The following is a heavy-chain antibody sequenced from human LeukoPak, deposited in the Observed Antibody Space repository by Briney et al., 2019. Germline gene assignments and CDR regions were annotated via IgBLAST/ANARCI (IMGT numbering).Heavy chain of an antibody. CDR1: GFTFSSYG. CDR2: ISYDGSNK. CDR3: AKDIYDSSGYYYLPSTTFDY. Sequence: GGSLRLSCAASGFTFSSYGMHWVRQAPGKGLEWVAVISYDGSNKYYADSVKGRFTISRDNSKNTLYLQMNSLRAEDTAVYYCAKDIYDSSGYYYLPSTTFDYWGQGTLVTVSS. J-gene: IGHJ4*02. V-gene: IGHV3-30*18. D-gene: IGHD3-22*01.